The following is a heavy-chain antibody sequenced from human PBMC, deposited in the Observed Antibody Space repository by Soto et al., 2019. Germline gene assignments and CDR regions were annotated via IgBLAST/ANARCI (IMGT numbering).Heavy chain of an antibody. J-gene: IGHJ3*02. Sequence: SETLSLTCTVSGGSIGTNSWSWIRQPPGKGLEWIGYMYNTGSTVYNPSFKSRVSISVDTSKNQFSLKLSSVTAADTAVYYCARGQSYYGGKEGNAFDIWGQGTMVTVSS. CDR3: ARGQSYYGGKEGNAFDI. CDR1: GGSIGTNS. CDR2: MYNTGST. D-gene: IGHD4-17*01. V-gene: IGHV4-59*12.